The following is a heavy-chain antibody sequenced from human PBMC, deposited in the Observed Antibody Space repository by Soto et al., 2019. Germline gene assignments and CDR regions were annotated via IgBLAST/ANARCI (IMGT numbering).Heavy chain of an antibody. CDR2: ISNRGDT. V-gene: IGHV3-66*01. Sequence: EVQLVESGGDLVQPGGSLRLSCTASGFIVSDTYMNWVRQAPGKGLEWVSVISNRGDTHYADSVRGRFSLSRDIADNTLHLQMNNLRVEDTAVYYCAREPRYCRGGSCSITGDAFDIRGQGTMVTVSS. CDR3: AREPRYCRGGSCSITGDAFDI. J-gene: IGHJ3*02. D-gene: IGHD2-15*01. CDR1: GFIVSDTY.